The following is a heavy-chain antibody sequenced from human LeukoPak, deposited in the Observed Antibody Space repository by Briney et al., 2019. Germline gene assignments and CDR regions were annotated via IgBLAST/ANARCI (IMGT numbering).Heavy chain of an antibody. D-gene: IGHD7-27*01. CDR1: GFTFSSYG. CDR2: ISGSGGST. J-gene: IGHJ4*02. V-gene: IGHV3-23*01. Sequence: GGSLRLSCAASGFTFSSYGMSWVRQAPGKGLEWVSAISGSGGSTYYADSVQGRFTISRDDSKNTLSLQMNSLRVEDTAVYYCARDLAWGAFDYWGQGTLVTVSS. CDR3: ARDLAWGAFDY.